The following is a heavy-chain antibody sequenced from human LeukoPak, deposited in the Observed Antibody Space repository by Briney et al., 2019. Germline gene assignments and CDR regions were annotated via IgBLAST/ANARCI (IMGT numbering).Heavy chain of an antibody. CDR3: AKGGRSTTVTYFDY. Sequence: GSLRLSCAASGFTFRDYTISWVRQAPGKGLEWVSYITISGRTPYYADSVKGRFTISRDNSRNTLYQQMNTLRAEDTAVYYCAKGGRSTTVTYFDYWGQGTLVTVSS. V-gene: IGHV3-48*01. CDR1: GFTFRDYT. CDR2: ITISGRTP. D-gene: IGHD4-17*01. J-gene: IGHJ4*02.